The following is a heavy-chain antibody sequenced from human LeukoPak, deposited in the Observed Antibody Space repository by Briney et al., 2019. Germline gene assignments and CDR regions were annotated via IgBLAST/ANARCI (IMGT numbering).Heavy chain of an antibody. D-gene: IGHD3-16*01. CDR3: ARGGGTGGSNRDFYFYYYMDV. J-gene: IGHJ6*03. V-gene: IGHV1-3*01. CDR2: INGGNGNT. CDR1: GYTFPTFA. Sequence: GASVKVSCKASGYTFPTFAIHWVRQAPGQRPEWMGWINGGNGNTKYSQKFQGRVTITRDTSAGTAYMELTSLRSEDMAVYYCARGGGTGGSNRDFYFYYYMDVWGNGTTVIVSS.